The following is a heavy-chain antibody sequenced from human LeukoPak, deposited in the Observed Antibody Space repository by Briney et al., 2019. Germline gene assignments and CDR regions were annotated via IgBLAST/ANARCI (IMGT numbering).Heavy chain of an antibody. D-gene: IGHD6-6*01. V-gene: IGHV3-30-3*01. CDR3: ASRSSSSSDFDY. J-gene: IGHJ4*02. Sequence: GGSLRLSCAASGFTFSSYAMHWVRQAPGKGLEWVAVISYDGSNKYYADSVKGRFTISRDNAKNSLYLQMNSLRAEDTAVYYCASRSSSSSDFDYWGQGTLVTVSS. CDR1: GFTFSSYA. CDR2: ISYDGSNK.